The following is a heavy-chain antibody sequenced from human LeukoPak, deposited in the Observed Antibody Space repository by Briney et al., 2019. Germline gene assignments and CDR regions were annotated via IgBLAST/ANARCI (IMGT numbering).Heavy chain of an antibody. CDR3: AVGRPRNTTRLDDGYDF. CDR2: ISTSGRT. D-gene: IGHD1-1*01. Sequence: SETLSLTCTVSGGSITTYYWSWIRQPAGKGLEWIGRISTSGRTNYNPSLKSRLTMSADTSKNQFSLILNSVTAADTAVYYCAVGRPRNTTRLDDGYDFWGQGTMVTVSS. J-gene: IGHJ3*01. V-gene: IGHV4-4*07. CDR1: GGSITTYY.